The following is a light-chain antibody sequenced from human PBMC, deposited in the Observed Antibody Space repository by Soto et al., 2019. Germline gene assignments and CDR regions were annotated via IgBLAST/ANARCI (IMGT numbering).Light chain of an antibody. J-gene: IGLJ2*01. CDR3: CSYAGSGNVI. V-gene: IGLV2-23*01. CDR2: EGI. CDR1: SSDVGSHYL. Sequence: QSVLTQPASVSGSPGQSMTISCTGTSSDVGSHYLVSWYQQHPGKAPKLMIYEGIKRPSGVSNRFSGSKSGNSASLTISGLQAEDEADYYCCSYAGSGNVIFGGGTKVTVL.